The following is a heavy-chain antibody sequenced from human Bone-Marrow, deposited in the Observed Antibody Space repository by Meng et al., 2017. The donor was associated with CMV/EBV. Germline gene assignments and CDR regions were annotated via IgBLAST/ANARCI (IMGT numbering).Heavy chain of an antibody. CDR2: IIPIFDTA. CDR3: AAGWITEKMGLADY. J-gene: IGHJ4*02. CDR1: GGTFSSYA. D-gene: IGHD2-2*03. V-gene: IGHV1-69*13. Sequence: SVKVSCKASGGTFSSYAITWVRQAPGQGLEWMRGIIPIFDTADYAQKFKGRVKITLEESTSTAYRELSRLRSDDTAVDYCAAGWITEKMGLADYWGRGTLATVPS.